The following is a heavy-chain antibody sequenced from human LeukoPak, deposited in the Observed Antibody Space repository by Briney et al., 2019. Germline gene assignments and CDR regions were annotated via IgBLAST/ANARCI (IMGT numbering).Heavy chain of an antibody. D-gene: IGHD6-13*01. J-gene: IGHJ4*02. CDR3: ANTKIAATGLYFDY. V-gene: IGHV4-39*07. CDR1: GGSISSSSYY. CDR2: IYYSGST. Sequence: PSETLSLTCTVSGGSISSSSYYWGWIHQPPGKGLEWIGSIYYSGSTYYNPSLKSRVTISVGASKNQFSLKLSSVTAADTAVCYCANTKIAATGLYFDYWGRGTLVTVPS.